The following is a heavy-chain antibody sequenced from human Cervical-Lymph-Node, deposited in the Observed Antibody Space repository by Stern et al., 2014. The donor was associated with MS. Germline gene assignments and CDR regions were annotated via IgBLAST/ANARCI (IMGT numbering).Heavy chain of an antibody. J-gene: IGHJ4*02. V-gene: IGHV3-49*03. CDR3: ARSTTPDDF. D-gene: IGHD2-15*01. CDR2: IRSKDYGEPT. CDR1: GFTFGDYA. Sequence: VQLVESGGGLVQPGRSLRLSCTASGFTFGDYAMSWCRQAPGKGLEWIGLIRSKDYGEPTEYASFVKWNITISRGDSTNLALLQVNSLRTEDTAVYYCARSTTPDDFWGQGTLVTVSS.